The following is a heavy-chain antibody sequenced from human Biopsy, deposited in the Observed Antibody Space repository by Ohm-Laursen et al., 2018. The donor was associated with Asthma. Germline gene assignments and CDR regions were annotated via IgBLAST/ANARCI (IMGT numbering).Heavy chain of an antibody. CDR3: AKPWDWGFFFDY. CDR1: GGSMSSSSYY. CDR2: ISYSGSA. Sequence: SETLSLTCTVSGGSMSSSSYYWGWIRQPPGKGLEWMGSISYSGSAYHNPSLKSRVTISGDTAKNPFSLKLSFVTAADTAVYYCAKPWDWGFFFDYWGQGTPVTVSS. D-gene: IGHD7-27*01. J-gene: IGHJ4*02. V-gene: IGHV4-39*02.